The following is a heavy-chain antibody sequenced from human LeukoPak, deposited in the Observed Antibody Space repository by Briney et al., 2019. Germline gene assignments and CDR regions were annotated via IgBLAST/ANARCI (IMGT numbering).Heavy chain of an antibody. J-gene: IGHJ4*02. CDR3: ATLGFSNFEFDY. D-gene: IGHD4-11*01. CDR1: GGPFSGYY. CDR2: IYYRGNT. V-gene: IGHV4-59*12. Sequence: SETLSLTCAVYGGPFSGYYWNWIRQPPGKKLEWIGCIYYRGNTDYNPSLKSRVTISVDTSKNQVSLLLSSVIAADTAVYYCATLGFSNFEFDYWGQGTLVTVSS.